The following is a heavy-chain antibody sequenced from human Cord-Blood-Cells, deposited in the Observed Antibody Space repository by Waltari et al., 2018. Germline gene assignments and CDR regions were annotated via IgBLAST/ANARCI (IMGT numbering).Heavy chain of an antibody. D-gene: IGHD6-13*01. CDR2: ISYDGSNK. CDR1: GFPFSRYG. J-gene: IGHJ4*02. V-gene: IGHV3-30*18. Sequence: QVQLVESGGGVVQPGRSLRLSCAASGFPFSRYGLHWVRQAPGKGLEWVAVISYDGSNKYYADSVKGRFTISRDNSKNTLYLQMNSLRAEDTAVYYCAKDGSSWYYFGYWGQGTLVTVSS. CDR3: AKDGSSWYYFGY.